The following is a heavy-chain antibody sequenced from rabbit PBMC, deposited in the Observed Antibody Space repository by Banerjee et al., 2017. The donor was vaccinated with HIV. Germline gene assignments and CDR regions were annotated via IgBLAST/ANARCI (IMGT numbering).Heavy chain of an antibody. Sequence: QALEESGGGLVQPEGSLTLTCKASGFSFSSNDYMCWVRQAPGKGLEWIACTAAGRSAFTYYASWAKGRFTCSKASSTTVTLQMTSLTAADTATCFCARDTGTSFSTYGMDLWGPGTLVTVS. CDR2: TAAGRSAFT. CDR1: GFSFSSNDY. CDR3: ARDTGTSFSTYGMDL. J-gene: IGHJ6*01. V-gene: IGHV1S40*01. D-gene: IGHD8-1*01.